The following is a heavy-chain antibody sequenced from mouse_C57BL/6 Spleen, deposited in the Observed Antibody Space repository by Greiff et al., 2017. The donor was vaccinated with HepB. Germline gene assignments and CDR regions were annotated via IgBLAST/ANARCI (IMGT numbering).Heavy chain of an antibody. J-gene: IGHJ2*01. CDR3: ARARYYGSSYCDY. V-gene: IGHV5-17*01. D-gene: IGHD1-1*01. Sequence: EVQLVESGGGLVKPGGSLKLSCAASGFTFSDYGMHWVRQAPEKGLEWVAYISSGSSTIYYADTVKGRFTISRDNAKNTLFLQMTSLRSEDTAMYYCARARYYGSSYCDYWGQGTTLTVSS. CDR2: ISSGSSTI. CDR1: GFTFSDYG.